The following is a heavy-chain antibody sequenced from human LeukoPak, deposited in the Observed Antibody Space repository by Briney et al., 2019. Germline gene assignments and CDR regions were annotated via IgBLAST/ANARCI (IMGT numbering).Heavy chain of an antibody. CDR3: ARRSVTEGWYFDL. V-gene: IGHV4-59*01. Sequence: PSETLSLTCTVSGGSMSSFYWTWIRQSPEKGLEWIGYIYYNVGTDSNPSLRSRVTISIDASKNQFSLKLSSVTAADTAVYYCARRSVTEGWYFDLWGRGTLVTVSS. J-gene: IGHJ2*01. CDR1: GGSMSSFY. CDR2: IYYNVGT. D-gene: IGHD2-21*02.